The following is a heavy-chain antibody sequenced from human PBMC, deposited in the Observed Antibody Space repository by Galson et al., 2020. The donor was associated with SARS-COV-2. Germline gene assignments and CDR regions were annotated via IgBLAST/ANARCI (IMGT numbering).Heavy chain of an antibody. CDR3: ARESYDSGWFDY. D-gene: IGHD6-19*01. CDR1: GFSFSSYW. V-gene: IGHV3-7*03. Sequence: GASLKISCAASGFSFSSYWMTWVRQAPGKGLEWVANIKQDGSDKYYVDSVKGRFTISRDNAKNSLYLHMNSLRAEDTAVYYCARESYDSGWFDYWGQGTLVTVSS. J-gene: IGHJ4*02. CDR2: IKQDGSDK.